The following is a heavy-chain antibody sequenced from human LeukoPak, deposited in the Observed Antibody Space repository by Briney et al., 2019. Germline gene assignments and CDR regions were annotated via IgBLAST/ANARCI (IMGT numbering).Heavy chain of an antibody. CDR3: ARLDSINCYDSRGYFDH. J-gene: IGHJ4*02. CDR1: GGSISTYY. V-gene: IGHV4-59*12. D-gene: IGHD3-3*01. CDR2: FYYTGST. Sequence: RPSEALSLTCTVSGGSISTYYWSWLRQPPGKGLEWIGYFYYTGSTNYNPSLKSRVTLSVDTPEKQFFLNQTSVTAPDGPVYYFARLDSINCYDSRGYFDHWGQGTLVTVSS.